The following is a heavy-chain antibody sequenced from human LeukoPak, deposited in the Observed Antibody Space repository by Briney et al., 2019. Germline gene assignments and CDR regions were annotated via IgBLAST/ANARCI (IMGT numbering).Heavy chain of an antibody. J-gene: IGHJ4*02. V-gene: IGHV3-48*03. Sequence: GGSLRLSCAASGFTFSSYEMNWVRQAPGKGLEWVSYISSGGSTIYYADSVKGRFTISRDNAKNSLYLQMNSLRAEDTAVYYCARTRRYQLLHLDYWGQGTLVTVSS. D-gene: IGHD2-2*02. CDR3: ARTRRYQLLHLDY. CDR1: GFTFSSYE. CDR2: ISSGGSTI.